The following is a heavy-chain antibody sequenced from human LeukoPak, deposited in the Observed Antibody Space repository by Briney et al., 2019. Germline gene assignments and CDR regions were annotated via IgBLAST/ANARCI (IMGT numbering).Heavy chain of an antibody. CDR1: GFTFSSYG. Sequence: GRSLRLSCAASGFTFSSYGMHWVRQAPGKGLEWVADIWYDGSNKYYADSVKGRFTISRDNSKNTLYLQMNSLRAEDTAVYYCAREGNSGYDHEDYFDYWGQGTLVTVSS. J-gene: IGHJ4*02. V-gene: IGHV3-33*01. CDR3: AREGNSGYDHEDYFDY. CDR2: IWYDGSNK. D-gene: IGHD5-12*01.